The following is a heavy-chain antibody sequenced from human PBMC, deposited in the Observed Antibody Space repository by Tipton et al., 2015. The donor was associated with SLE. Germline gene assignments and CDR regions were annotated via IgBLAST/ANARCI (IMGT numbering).Heavy chain of an antibody. D-gene: IGHD2-8*01. CDR1: GYSISSGYY. CDR3: ARGENIVLMVYSPLLRY. V-gene: IGHV4-38-2*02. Sequence: TLSLTCTVSGYSISSGYYWGWIRQPPGKGLEWIGSIYHSGSTNYNPSLKSRVTISVDTSKNQFSLKLSSVTAADTAVYYCARGENIVLMVYSPLLRYWGQGTLVTVSS. J-gene: IGHJ4*02. CDR2: IYHSGST.